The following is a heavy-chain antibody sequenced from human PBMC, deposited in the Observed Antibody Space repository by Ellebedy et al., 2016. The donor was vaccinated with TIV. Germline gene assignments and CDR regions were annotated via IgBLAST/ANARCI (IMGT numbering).Heavy chain of an antibody. Sequence: MPSETLSLTCTVSAASTSTDPYYWSWIRQPPGKGLEWIGYIFYSGSTYYNPSLKSRVTISVDTSKNQFSLKLNSVTAADTAMYYCARELSGSDHFDYWGQGTLVTVSS. J-gene: IGHJ4*02. V-gene: IGHV4-30-4*02. CDR2: IFYSGST. D-gene: IGHD6-19*01. CDR1: AASTSTDPYY. CDR3: ARELSGSDHFDY.